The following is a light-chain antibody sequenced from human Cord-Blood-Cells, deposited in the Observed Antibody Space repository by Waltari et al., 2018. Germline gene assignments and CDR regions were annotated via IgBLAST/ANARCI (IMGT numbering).Light chain of an antibody. CDR3: CSYAGSSTGV. Sequence: QSALTQPASVPGSPGPSITISCTGTWSDDGHYTLVSWYQPHPGKAPKLMIYEVSKRPSGVSNRFSGSKSGNTASLTISGLQAEDEADYYCCSYAGSSTGVFGTGTKVTVL. J-gene: IGLJ1*01. V-gene: IGLV2-23*02. CDR2: EVS. CDR1: WSDDGHYTL.